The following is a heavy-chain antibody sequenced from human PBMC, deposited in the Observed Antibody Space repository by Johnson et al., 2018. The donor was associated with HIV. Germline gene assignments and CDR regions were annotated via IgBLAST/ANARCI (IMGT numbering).Heavy chain of an antibody. J-gene: IGHJ3*02. CDR3: ARGSRYTYDNDDVYLLQAFDI. CDR2: ISYDGSDK. Sequence: QVQLVESGGGVVQPGGSLRLSCAASGFTFSSYAMHWVRQAPAKGLEWVAVISYDGSDKDYGDSAKGRFSISRDSSKNTLYLQMNSLRAEDTAVYYCARGSRYTYDNDDVYLLQAFDIWGQGTVVTVSS. V-gene: IGHV3-30*04. D-gene: IGHD3-16*01. CDR1: GFTFSSYA.